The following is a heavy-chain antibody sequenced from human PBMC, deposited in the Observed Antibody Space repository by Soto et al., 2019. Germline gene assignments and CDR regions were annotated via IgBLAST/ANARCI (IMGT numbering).Heavy chain of an antibody. Sequence: SETLSLTCTVSGGSISSYYWSWIRQPPGKGLEWIGYIYYSGSTNYNPSLKSRVTISVDTSKNQFSLKLSSVTAADTAVYYCARGGYNWNRIFDYWGQGTLVTVPQ. D-gene: IGHD1-20*01. CDR2: IYYSGST. V-gene: IGHV4-59*01. J-gene: IGHJ4*02. CDR1: GGSISSYY. CDR3: ARGGYNWNRIFDY.